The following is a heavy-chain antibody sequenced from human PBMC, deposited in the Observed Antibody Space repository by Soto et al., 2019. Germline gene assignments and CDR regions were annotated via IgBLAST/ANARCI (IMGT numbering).Heavy chain of an antibody. CDR3: AGNIVATISAFDY. Sequence: QVQLQQWGAGLLKPSETLSLTCAVYGESFSGYYWRWIRQPPGKGLEWIGEINHSGSTNYNPSLKSRVTMSVDTSKNQFSLKLSSVTAAATAMYYCAGNIVATISAFDYWGQGTLVTVSS. V-gene: IGHV4-34*02. J-gene: IGHJ4*02. D-gene: IGHD5-12*01. CDR1: GESFSGYY. CDR2: INHSGST.